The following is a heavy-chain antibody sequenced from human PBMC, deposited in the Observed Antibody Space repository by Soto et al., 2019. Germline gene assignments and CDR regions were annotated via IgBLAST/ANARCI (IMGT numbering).Heavy chain of an antibody. V-gene: IGHV3-23*05. D-gene: IGHD3-16*01. Sequence: EVQLLESGGGLVQPGGSLRLSCTASGLPHSSFAMMWVRQAPGKGLECVAGIYGSGRGIEYADSVKGRFTISRDNSKNTGDLQMADLRADDTAVYYFAKDALYNDGFSLMYHWGQGAHVTVSS. CDR1: GLPHSSFA. J-gene: IGHJ4*01. CDR2: IYGSGRGI. CDR3: AKDALYNDGFSLMYH.